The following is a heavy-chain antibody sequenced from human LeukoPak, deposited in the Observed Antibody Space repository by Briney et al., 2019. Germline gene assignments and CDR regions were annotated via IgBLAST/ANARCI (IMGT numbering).Heavy chain of an antibody. V-gene: IGHV1-2*02. J-gene: IGHJ4*02. D-gene: IGHD4-17*01. CDR2: INPNSGGT. CDR1: GYTFTGYY. CDR3: ARADYGDYSTFDY. Sequence: ASVTVSCTASGYTFTGYYMYLVRQAPAQGLEGMGGINPNSGGTNYAQKFQRRVSMTRNTSISTPYMELSRLRSDDTAVYYCARADYGDYSTFDYWGQGTLVTVSS.